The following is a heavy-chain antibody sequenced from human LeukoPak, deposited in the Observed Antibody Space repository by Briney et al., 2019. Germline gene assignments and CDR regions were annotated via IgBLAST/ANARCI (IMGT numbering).Heavy chain of an antibody. Sequence: GASVKVSCKASGYTFTGYYMHWVRQAPGQGLEWMGWINPNSGGTNYVQKFQGRVTMTRDTSISTAYMELSRLRSDDTAVYYCARARGYFDWLPPFDYWGQGTLVTVSS. V-gene: IGHV1-2*02. CDR3: ARARGYFDWLPPFDY. D-gene: IGHD3-9*01. CDR2: INPNSGGT. CDR1: GYTFTGYY. J-gene: IGHJ4*02.